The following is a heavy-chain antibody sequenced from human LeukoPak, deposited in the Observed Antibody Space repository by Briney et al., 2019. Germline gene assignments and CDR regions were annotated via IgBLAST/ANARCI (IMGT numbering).Heavy chain of an antibody. CDR3: IRGGANSPFDY. V-gene: IGHV3-49*03. CDR1: GYTFGDYT. J-gene: IGHJ4*02. D-gene: IGHD1-1*01. CDR2: IRSKAYGGTT. Sequence: PGRSLRLSRTASGYTFGDYTATWFRQAPGKGPEWVGFIRSKAYGGTTEDAASVKGRFAISRDDSKSIAYLQMNSLKTEDTAVYYCIRGGANSPFDYWGQGTLVTVSS.